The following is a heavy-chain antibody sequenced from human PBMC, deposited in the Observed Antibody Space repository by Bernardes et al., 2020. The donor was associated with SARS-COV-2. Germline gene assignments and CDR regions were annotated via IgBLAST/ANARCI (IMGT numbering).Heavy chain of an antibody. CDR1: GGSISSSSYY. CDR2: IYYSGTT. J-gene: IGHJ5*02. CDR3: ARRVGQQLAQENWFDP. V-gene: IGHV4-39*01. Sequence: SETLSLTCTVSGGSISSSSYYWGWIRQPPGKGLEWIGCIYYSGTTYYNPSLKSRVTITVDTSKNQFSLKVSSVTAADTAVYYCARRVGQQLAQENWFDPWCQGTLVSVSS. D-gene: IGHD6-13*01.